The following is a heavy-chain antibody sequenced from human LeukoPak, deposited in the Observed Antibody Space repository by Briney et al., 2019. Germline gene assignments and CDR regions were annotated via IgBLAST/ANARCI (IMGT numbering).Heavy chain of an antibody. CDR3: ARDRVVAPYYFDY. CDR1: GFTFRSYT. Sequence: SGGSLRLSCAASGFTFRSYTMNWVRQAPGKGLEWVSSISSSSSYIYYADSMKGRFTISRDNAKNSLYLQMNSLRAEDTAVYYCARDRVVAPYYFDYWGQGTLVTVSS. CDR2: ISSSSSYI. V-gene: IGHV3-21*01. D-gene: IGHD5-12*01. J-gene: IGHJ4*02.